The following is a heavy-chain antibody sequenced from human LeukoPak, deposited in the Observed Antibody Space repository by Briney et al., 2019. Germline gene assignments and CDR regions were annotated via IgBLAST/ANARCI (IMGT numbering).Heavy chain of an antibody. Sequence: GESLKISCMGSGYSFTSYWIGWVRQMPGKGLEWMGIIYPGDSDTRYSPSFQGQVTISADKSISTAYLQWSSLKASDTAMYYCARRARNYYYGSGSPFDYWGQGTLVTVSS. J-gene: IGHJ4*02. CDR3: ARRARNYYYGSGSPFDY. CDR1: GYSFTSYW. V-gene: IGHV5-51*01. CDR2: IYPGDSDT. D-gene: IGHD3-10*01.